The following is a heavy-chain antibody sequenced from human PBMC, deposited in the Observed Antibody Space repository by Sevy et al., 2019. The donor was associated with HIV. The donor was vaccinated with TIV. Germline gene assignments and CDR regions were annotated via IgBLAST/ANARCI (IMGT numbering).Heavy chain of an antibody. CDR1: GFTFSNAW. CDR3: TTDGGGYNYGYSFDY. CDR2: IKSKTDGGTT. V-gene: IGHV3-15*07. D-gene: IGHD5-18*01. Sequence: WGSLRLSCAASGFTFSNAWMNWVRQAPGKGLEWVGRIKSKTDGGTTDYAAPVKGRFTISRDDSKNTLYLQMNSRKTEDTAVYYCTTDGGGYNYGYSFDYWGQGTLVTVSS. J-gene: IGHJ4*02.